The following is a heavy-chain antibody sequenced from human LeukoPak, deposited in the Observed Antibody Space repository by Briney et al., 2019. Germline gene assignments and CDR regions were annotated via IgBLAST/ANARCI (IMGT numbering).Heavy chain of an antibody. V-gene: IGHV1-46*01. CDR1: GYTFTSYY. Sequence: ASVTVSCKASGYTFTSYYMHWVRQAPGQGLEWMGIINPSGGSTSYAQKFQGRVTMTRDTSTNTVYMEVSSLRSEDTAVYYCARGTANFWSGYSSHFDYWGQGTLVTVSS. D-gene: IGHD3-3*01. CDR2: INPSGGST. J-gene: IGHJ4*02. CDR3: ARGTANFWSGYSSHFDY.